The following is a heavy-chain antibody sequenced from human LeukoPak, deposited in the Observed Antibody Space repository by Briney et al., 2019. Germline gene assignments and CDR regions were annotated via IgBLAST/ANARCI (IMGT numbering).Heavy chain of an antibody. Sequence: GRSLRLSCAASGFTFSSYGMHWVRQAPGKGLEWVAVISYDGSNKYYADSVKGRFTISRDNSKNTLYLQMNSLRAEDTAVYYCAKDLRVHLDWLLSGDAFDIWGQGTMVTVSS. CDR1: GFTFSSYG. CDR3: AKDLRVHLDWLLSGDAFDI. V-gene: IGHV3-30*18. D-gene: IGHD3-9*01. J-gene: IGHJ3*02. CDR2: ISYDGSNK.